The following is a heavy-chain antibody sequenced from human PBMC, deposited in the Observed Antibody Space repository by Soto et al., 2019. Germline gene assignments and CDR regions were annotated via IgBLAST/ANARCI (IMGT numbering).Heavy chain of an antibody. CDR2: IIPIFGTA. CDR3: ARGKEWELLGGVDY. J-gene: IGHJ4*02. CDR1: GGTFSSYA. V-gene: IGHV1-69*01. D-gene: IGHD1-26*01. Sequence: QVQLVQSGAEVKKPGSSVKVSCKASGGTFSSYAISWVRQAPGQGLEWMGGIIPIFGTANNAQKFQGRVTITADESTSTAYMELSSPSSEDTAVYYCARGKEWELLGGVDYWGQGTLGTVSS.